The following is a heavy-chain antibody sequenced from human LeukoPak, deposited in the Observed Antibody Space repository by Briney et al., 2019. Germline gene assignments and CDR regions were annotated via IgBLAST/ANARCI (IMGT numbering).Heavy chain of an antibody. CDR2: ISSSSSYI. J-gene: IGHJ4*02. V-gene: IGHV3-21*01. D-gene: IGHD3-3*01. Sequence: GGSLRLSCAASGFTFSSYSMNWVRQAPGKGLEWVSSISSSSSYIYYADSVKGRFTISRDNAKNSLYLQMNRLRAEDTAVYYCARVRVVFNFDYWGQGTLVTVSS. CDR3: ARVRVVFNFDY. CDR1: GFTFSSYS.